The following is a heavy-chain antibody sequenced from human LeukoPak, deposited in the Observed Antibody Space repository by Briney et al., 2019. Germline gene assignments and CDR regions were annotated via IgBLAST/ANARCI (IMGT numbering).Heavy chain of an antibody. D-gene: IGHD3-10*01. CDR2: IKSKTDGGTT. Sequence: PGGSLRLSCAASGFTFSNAWMSWVRQAPGKGLEWVGRIKSKTDGGTTDYAAPVKGRFTISRDNSKNTLYLQMNSLRAEDTAVYYCAKVRSHFGDLLYYFDYWGQGTLVTVSS. J-gene: IGHJ4*02. V-gene: IGHV3-15*01. CDR1: GFTFSNAW. CDR3: AKVRSHFGDLLYYFDY.